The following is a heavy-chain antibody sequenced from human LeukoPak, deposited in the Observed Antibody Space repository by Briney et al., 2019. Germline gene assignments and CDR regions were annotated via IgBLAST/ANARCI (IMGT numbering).Heavy chain of an antibody. D-gene: IGHD2-2*01. CDR3: ARVYCSSTSCYEGYYYYGMDV. Sequence: PSGTLSLTCGVSGGSISSSNWWNWVRQPPGKGLEWIGEIHHSGSTNYNPSLKSRVTISVDKSKNQFSLKLSSVTAADTAVYYCARVYCSSTSCYEGYYYYGMDVWGQGTTVTVSS. J-gene: IGHJ6*02. V-gene: IGHV4-4*02. CDR1: GGSISSSNW. CDR2: IHHSGST.